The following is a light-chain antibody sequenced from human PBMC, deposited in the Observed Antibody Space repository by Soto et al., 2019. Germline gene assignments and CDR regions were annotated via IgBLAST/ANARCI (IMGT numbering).Light chain of an antibody. CDR1: QGISNY. V-gene: IGKV1-27*01. CDR2: AAS. Sequence: DIQMNQSPSSLSASVGDRVTITCRASQGISNYLAWYQQKPGKGPKLLIYAASTFQSGVPSRFSGSGSGTDFTLTIRSLQREDVATYFCQKYNSALLTVGGGTKVEIK. CDR3: QKYNSALLT. J-gene: IGKJ4*01.